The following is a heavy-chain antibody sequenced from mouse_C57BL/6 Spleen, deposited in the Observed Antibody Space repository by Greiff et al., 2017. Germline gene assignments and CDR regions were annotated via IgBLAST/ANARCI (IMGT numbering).Heavy chain of an antibody. CDR1: GYTFTEYT. V-gene: IGHV1-62-2*01. CDR3: ARHWGNWAWFAY. J-gene: IGHJ3*01. Sequence: VKLMESGAELVKPGASVKLSCKASGYTFTEYTIHWVKQRSGQGLEWIGWFYPGSGSIKYNEKFKDKATLTADKSSSTVYMELSRLTSEDSAVYFCARHWGNWAWFAYWGQGTLVTVSA. CDR2: FYPGSGSI. D-gene: IGHD2-1*01.